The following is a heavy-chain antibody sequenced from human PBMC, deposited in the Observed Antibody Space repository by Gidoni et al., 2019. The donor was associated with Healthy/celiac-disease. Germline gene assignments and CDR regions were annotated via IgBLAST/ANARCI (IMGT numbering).Heavy chain of an antibody. D-gene: IGHD2-21*01. J-gene: IGHJ4*02. CDR1: GGSISSGGYS. Sequence: QLQLQESGSGLVKPSQTLSLTCAVSGGSISSGGYSWSWIRQPPGKGLEWIGYIYHSGSTYYNPPLKSRVTISVDRSKNQFSLKLSSVTAADTAVYYCARGDGDLEYWGQGTLVTVSS. V-gene: IGHV4-30-2*01. CDR3: ARGDGDLEY. CDR2: IYHSGST.